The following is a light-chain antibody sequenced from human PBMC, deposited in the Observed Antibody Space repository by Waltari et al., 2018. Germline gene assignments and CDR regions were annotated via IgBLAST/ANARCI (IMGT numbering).Light chain of an antibody. CDR1: IGDVGGNNY. Sequence: QSDLTQPTPVSASPGQSITVSCTGPIGDVGGNNYVPSYQQHPGKAPKLMIYEVTNRPSGISSRFSGSKSGNTASLTISGLQADDEADYYCSSYTSRSISWVFGTGTKVTVL. CDR2: EVT. CDR3: SSYTSRSISWV. J-gene: IGLJ1*01. V-gene: IGLV2-14*01.